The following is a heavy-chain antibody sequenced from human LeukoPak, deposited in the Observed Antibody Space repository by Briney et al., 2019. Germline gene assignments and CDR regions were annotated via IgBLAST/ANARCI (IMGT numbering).Heavy chain of an antibody. D-gene: IGHD4-11*01. CDR2: IYNSGIT. CDR3: ARSVPSLDYLFDS. Sequence: SETLSLTCTVSGGSISSYYWTWIRQLPGKGLEWIGYIYNSGITNYNPSLKGRVTVSVDTSKNQFSLRLTSVTAADTAVYYCARSVPSLDYLFDSWGHGTLVTVSS. J-gene: IGHJ5*01. CDR1: GGSISSYY. V-gene: IGHV4-59*08.